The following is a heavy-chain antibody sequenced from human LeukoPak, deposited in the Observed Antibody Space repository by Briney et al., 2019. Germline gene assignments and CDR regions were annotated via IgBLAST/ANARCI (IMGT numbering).Heavy chain of an antibody. J-gene: IGHJ6*02. CDR3: AKDRARTSNYYYGMDV. CDR2: ISWNSGSI. D-gene: IGHD1-1*01. CDR1: GFTFDDYA. V-gene: IGHV3-9*01. Sequence: GGSLRLSCAASGFTFDDYAVHWVRQAPGKGLEWVSGISWNSGSIGYADSVKGRFTISRDNAKNSLYLQMNSLRAEDTALYYCAKDRARTSNYYYGMDVWGQGTTVTVSS.